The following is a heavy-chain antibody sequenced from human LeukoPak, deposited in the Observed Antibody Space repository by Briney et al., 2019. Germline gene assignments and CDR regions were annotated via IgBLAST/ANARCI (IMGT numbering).Heavy chain of an antibody. D-gene: IGHD4-17*01. CDR3: ARGIDYDAGGSYYYYGMDV. V-gene: IGHV3-11*01. J-gene: IGHJ6*02. Sequence: PGGSLRLSCAASGFTFGDYYMSWIRQAPGKGLEWVSYISSSGSTIYYADSVKGRFTISRDNAKNSLYLQMNSLRAEDTAVYYCARGIDYDAGGSYYYYGMDVWGQGTTVTVSS. CDR1: GFTFGDYY. CDR2: ISSSGSTI.